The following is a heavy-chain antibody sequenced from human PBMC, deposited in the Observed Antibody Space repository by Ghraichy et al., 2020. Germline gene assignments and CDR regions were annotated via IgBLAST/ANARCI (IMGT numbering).Heavy chain of an antibody. Sequence: SETLSLTCTVSGGSISSSSYYWGWIRQPPGKGLEWIGSIYYNGNTYYDPSLKSRVTISVDTSKNQFSLKLTSVTAADTAVYYCANGADYYDSSDPFDYWGQGTLVTVSS. CDR2: IYYNGNT. J-gene: IGHJ4*02. V-gene: IGHV4-39*01. D-gene: IGHD3-22*01. CDR3: ANGADYYDSSDPFDY. CDR1: GGSISSSSYY.